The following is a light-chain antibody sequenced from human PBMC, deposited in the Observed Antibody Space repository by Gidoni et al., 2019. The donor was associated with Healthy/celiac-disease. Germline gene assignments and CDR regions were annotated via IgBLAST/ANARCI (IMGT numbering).Light chain of an antibody. Sequence: QSVLTQPPSASGTPGQRVTISCSGSSSNIGSNTVNWYQQLPGTAPKLLIHSNNQRPSGVPDRFSGSKSGTSASMAISGLQSEDEDDYYCAAWDDSLNGWVFGGGTKLTVL. CDR3: AAWDDSLNGWV. J-gene: IGLJ3*02. CDR2: SNN. V-gene: IGLV1-44*01. CDR1: SSNIGSNT.